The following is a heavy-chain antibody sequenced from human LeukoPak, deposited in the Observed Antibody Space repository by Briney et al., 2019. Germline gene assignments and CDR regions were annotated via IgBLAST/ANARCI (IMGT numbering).Heavy chain of an antibody. J-gene: IGHJ4*02. V-gene: IGHV1-18*01. CDR2: ISAYNGNT. CDR3: ARDLNRGANDY. D-gene: IGHD7-27*01. CDR1: GGTFSTYA. Sequence: ASVKVSCKASGGTFSTYAISWVRQAPGQGLEWMGWISAYNGNTNYAQKLQGRVTMTTDTSTSTAYMELRSLRSDDTAVYYCARDLNRGANDYWGQGTLVTVSS.